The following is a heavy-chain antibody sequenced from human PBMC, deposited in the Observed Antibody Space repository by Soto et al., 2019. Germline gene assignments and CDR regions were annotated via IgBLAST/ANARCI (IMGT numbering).Heavy chain of an antibody. CDR2: IGGSGGST. V-gene: IGHV3-23*01. CDR1: GFTFSSYA. D-gene: IGHD3-22*01. Sequence: LRLSCAASGFTFSSYAMSWVRQAPGKGLEWVSAIGGSGGSTYYADSVKGRFTISRDNSKNTLYLQMNSLRAEDTAVYYCAREKTLNYYDSSGYQGHAFDIWGQGTMVTVSS. CDR3: AREKTLNYYDSSGYQGHAFDI. J-gene: IGHJ3*02.